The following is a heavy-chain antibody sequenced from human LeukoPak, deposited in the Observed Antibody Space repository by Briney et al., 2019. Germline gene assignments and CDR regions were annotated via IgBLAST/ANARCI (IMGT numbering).Heavy chain of an antibody. Sequence: QPGGSLRLSCAASGFTFSSYGMHWVRQAPGKGLEWVAVISYDGSNKYYADSVKGRFTISRDNSKNTLYLQMNSLRAEDMAVYYCAKDDGDYAVYYYYGMDVWGQGTTVTVSS. V-gene: IGHV3-30*18. CDR1: GFTFSSYG. D-gene: IGHD4-17*01. CDR3: AKDDGDYAVYYYYGMDV. J-gene: IGHJ6*02. CDR2: ISYDGSNK.